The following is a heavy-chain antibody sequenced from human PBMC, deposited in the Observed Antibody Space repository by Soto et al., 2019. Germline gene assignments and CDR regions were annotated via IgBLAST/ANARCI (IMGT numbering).Heavy chain of an antibody. V-gene: IGHV4-39*01. CDR3: ARGSSMIAYGMDV. CDR2: IYYSGST. D-gene: IGHD1-26*01. CDR1: GGSISSSSYY. Sequence: QLQLQESGPGLVKPSETLSLTCTVSGGSISSSSYYWGWIRQPPGKGLEWIGSIYYSGSTYYNPSPKSRVTISVDTSKNQFSLKLSSVTAADTAVYYCARGSSMIAYGMDVWGQGTTVTVSS. J-gene: IGHJ6*02.